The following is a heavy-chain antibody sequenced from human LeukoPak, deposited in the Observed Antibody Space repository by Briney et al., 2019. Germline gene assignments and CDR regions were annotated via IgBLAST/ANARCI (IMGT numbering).Heavy chain of an antibody. CDR1: GFKFSNHW. J-gene: IGHJ4*02. V-gene: IGHV3-74*01. Sequence: PGGSLRLSCAASGFKFSNHWMHWFRQSPGKGLVWVARINNDGSDTSHADSVEGRFTISRDNAENTLYLQMNSLRVEDTAMYFCARNNWGIDDWGQGTLVTVSS. CDR2: INNDGSDT. CDR3: ARNNWGIDD. D-gene: IGHD7-27*01.